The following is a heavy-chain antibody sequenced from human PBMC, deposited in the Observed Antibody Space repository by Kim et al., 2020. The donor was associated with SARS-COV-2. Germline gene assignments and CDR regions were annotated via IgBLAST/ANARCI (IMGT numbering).Heavy chain of an antibody. V-gene: IGHV1-2*06. D-gene: IGHD3-22*01. CDR2: INPNNGVT. Sequence: ASVKVSCKASGYIFADYYIYWVRQAPGQGLEWMGRINPNNGVTNYAQEFQGRVTITRDTSISTVYMELSRLRSDDTAVYYCGKDFYESRVHWYFPDHWGQGTLVTVSS. CDR3: GKDFYESRVHWYFPDH. CDR1: GYIFADYY. J-gene: IGHJ4*02.